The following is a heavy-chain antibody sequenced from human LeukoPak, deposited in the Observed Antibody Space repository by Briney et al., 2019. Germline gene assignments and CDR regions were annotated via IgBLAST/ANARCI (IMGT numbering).Heavy chain of an antibody. V-gene: IGHV3-21*01. J-gene: IGHJ4*02. Sequence: GGSLRLSCSASGFTFSDYDMNWVRQAPGKGLEWVSSISGLSSYTYYGESVKGRFSISRDNAKNSLYLQMNSLGAEDTAAYYCGRAFPPLRTSSAGDLWGQGILVTVSS. CDR3: GRAFPPLRTSSAGDL. CDR2: ISGLSSYT. CDR1: GFTFSDYD. D-gene: IGHD3-16*01.